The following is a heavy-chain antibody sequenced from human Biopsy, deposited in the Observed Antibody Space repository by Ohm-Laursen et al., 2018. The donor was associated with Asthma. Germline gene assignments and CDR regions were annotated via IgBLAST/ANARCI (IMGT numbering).Heavy chain of an antibody. D-gene: IGHD6-19*01. CDR1: GFSFSSYG. V-gene: IGHV3-30*03. Sequence: SLRLSCAASGFSFSSYGMHWVRQTPGKGLEWVAVISFDGTNKYYADSVKGRFTISRDNSKNTLSLQMNSLTAEDTAVYYCAREGVAGTHIEDWGQETLVTVSS. CDR2: ISFDGTNK. J-gene: IGHJ4*02. CDR3: AREGVAGTHIED.